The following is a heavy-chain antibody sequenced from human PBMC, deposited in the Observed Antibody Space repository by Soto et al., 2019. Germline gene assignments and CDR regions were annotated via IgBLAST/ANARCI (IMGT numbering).Heavy chain of an antibody. CDR3: ARAPPYSSSFVP. D-gene: IGHD6-13*01. Sequence: SVKVSCTASGGTFSRYAISWVRQAPGQGLEWMGGIIPIFGTANYAQKFQGRVTITADESTSTAYMELSSLRSEDTAVYYCARAPPYSSSFVPWGQGTLVTVSS. J-gene: IGHJ5*02. CDR1: GGTFSRYA. CDR2: IIPIFGTA. V-gene: IGHV1-69*01.